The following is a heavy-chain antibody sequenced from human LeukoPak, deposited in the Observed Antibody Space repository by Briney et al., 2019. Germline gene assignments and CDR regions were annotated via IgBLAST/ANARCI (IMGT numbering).Heavy chain of an antibody. CDR2: ISYDGSNK. Sequence: GGSLRLSCAASGFTFSNYAMHWVRQAPGKGLEWVAVISYDGSNKYYADSVKGRFTISRDNSKNTLYLQMNSLRAEDTAVYYCARVRFLEWLLGPMDVWGQGTTVTVSS. CDR1: GFTFSNYA. D-gene: IGHD3-3*01. J-gene: IGHJ6*02. CDR3: ARVRFLEWLLGPMDV. V-gene: IGHV3-30-3*01.